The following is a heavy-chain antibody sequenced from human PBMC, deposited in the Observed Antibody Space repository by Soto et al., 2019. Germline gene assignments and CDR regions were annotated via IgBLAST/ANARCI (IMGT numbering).Heavy chain of an antibody. J-gene: IGHJ6*02. CDR2: ITPVFGIT. CDR3: ASGRGYATRVVPYYYGMDV. V-gene: IGHV1-69*01. Sequence: QVQLVQSGTEVKKPGSSVRVSCKASGGTLSSYAIDWVRQAPGQGLEWMGGITPVFGITNYAQNFQGRVTITADESTRTAYMELSSLRSDDTAVYYCASGRGYATRVVPYYYGMDVWGQGTTVTVSS. D-gene: IGHD2-15*01. CDR1: GGTLSSYA.